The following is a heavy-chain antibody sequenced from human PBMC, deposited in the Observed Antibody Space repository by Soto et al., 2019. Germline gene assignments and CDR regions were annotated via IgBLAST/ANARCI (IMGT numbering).Heavy chain of an antibody. CDR1: GYSFTSYW. Sequence: GESLKISCKGSGYSFTSYWIGWVRQMPGKGLEWMGIIYPGDSDTRYSPSFQGQVTISAAKSISTAYLQWSSLKASDTAMYYCARHGSIGYCSGGSCYSELYYYYYMDVWGKGTTVTVSS. D-gene: IGHD2-15*01. J-gene: IGHJ6*03. CDR3: ARHGSIGYCSGGSCYSELYYYYYMDV. CDR2: IYPGDSDT. V-gene: IGHV5-51*01.